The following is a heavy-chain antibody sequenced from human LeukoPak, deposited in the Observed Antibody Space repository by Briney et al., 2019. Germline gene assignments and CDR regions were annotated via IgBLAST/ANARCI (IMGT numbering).Heavy chain of an antibody. D-gene: IGHD4-23*01. CDR1: GFTFSSYA. Sequence: GGSLRLSCAASGFTFSSYAMSWVRQAPGKGLEWVSTISDRGGNTYYADSVKGRFTISRGNAKNSLYLQMNSLRAEDTAVYYCARDGPVVTTPFDNWGQGTLVTVSS. J-gene: IGHJ4*02. CDR3: ARDGPVVTTPFDN. V-gene: IGHV3-23*01. CDR2: ISDRGGNT.